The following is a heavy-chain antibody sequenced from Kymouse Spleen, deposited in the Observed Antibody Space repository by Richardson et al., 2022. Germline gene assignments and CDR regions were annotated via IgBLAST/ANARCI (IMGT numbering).Heavy chain of an antibody. D-gene: IGHD3-10*01. CDR3: AREYYYGSGSYYYGMDV. CDR2: ISSSSSYI. V-gene: IGHV3-21*03. Sequence: EVQLVESGGGLVKPGGSLRLSCAASGFTFSSYSMNWVRQAPGKGLEWVSSISSSSSYIYYADSVKGRFTISRDNAKNSLYLQMNSLRAEDTAVYYCAREYYYGSGSYYYGMDVWGQGTTVTVSS. J-gene: IGHJ6*02. CDR1: GFTFSSYS.